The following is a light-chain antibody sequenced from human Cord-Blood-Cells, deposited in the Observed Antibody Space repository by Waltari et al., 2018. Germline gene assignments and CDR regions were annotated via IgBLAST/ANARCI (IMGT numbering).Light chain of an antibody. CDR1: QSVSSN. CDR3: QQYNNWPIT. Sequence: EIVMTQSPATLSVSPGERATLSCRASQSVSSNLDWYQQKPGQAPRLLIYGASTRATGITARFSGSGSGAEFTLTISSLQSEDFAVYYCQQYNNWPITFGQGTRLEIK. J-gene: IGKJ5*01. CDR2: GAS. V-gene: IGKV3-15*01.